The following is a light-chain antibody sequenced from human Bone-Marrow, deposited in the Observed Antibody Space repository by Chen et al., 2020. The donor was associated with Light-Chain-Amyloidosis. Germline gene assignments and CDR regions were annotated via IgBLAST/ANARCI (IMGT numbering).Light chain of an antibody. CDR2: EDD. Sequence: NFMLTQPHSVSASPGKTAIISCNRRRGSIATNYVQWYQQRPGSSPTTVIYEDDQRPSGVPDRFSGSIDRSSNSASLTISGLKTEDEADYYCQSYQGSSQGVFGGGTKLTVL. J-gene: IGLJ3*02. CDR3: QSYQGSSQGV. V-gene: IGLV6-57*01. CDR1: RGSIATNY.